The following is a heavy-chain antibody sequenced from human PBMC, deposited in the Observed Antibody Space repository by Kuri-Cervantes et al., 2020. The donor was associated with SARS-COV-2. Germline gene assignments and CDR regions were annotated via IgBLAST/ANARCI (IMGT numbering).Heavy chain of an antibody. J-gene: IGHJ3*02. CDR1: GFDFNTYT. CDR2: ISSDGNSQ. D-gene: IGHD3-22*01. Sequence: GGSLRLSCAASGFDFNTYTMHWVRHAPGKGLEWVAVISSDGNSQVYADSVRGRFTISRDNSQNTLYLQMNSLRAEDTAVYYCAKTYYYDSRSDFDIWGQGTMVTVSS. CDR3: AKTYYYDSRSDFDI. V-gene: IGHV3-30*04.